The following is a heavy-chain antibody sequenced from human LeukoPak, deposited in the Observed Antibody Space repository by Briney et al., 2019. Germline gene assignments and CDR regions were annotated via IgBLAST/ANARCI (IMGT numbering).Heavy chain of an antibody. Sequence: SETLSLTCTVSGGSISSGSYYWSWIRQPAGKGLEWIGRIYTSGSTNYNPSLKSRVTISVDTSKNQFSLRLSSVTAADTAVYYCAKVGPTRSIYYFDYWGQGTLVTVSS. V-gene: IGHV4-61*02. D-gene: IGHD1-26*01. CDR2: IYTSGST. CDR3: AKVGPTRSIYYFDY. J-gene: IGHJ4*02. CDR1: GGSISSGSYY.